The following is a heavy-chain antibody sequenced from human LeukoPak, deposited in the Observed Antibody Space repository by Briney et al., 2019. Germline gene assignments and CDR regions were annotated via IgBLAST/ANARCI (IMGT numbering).Heavy chain of an antibody. CDR3: ASETIFGVSNAFDI. J-gene: IGHJ3*02. CDR1: GYSISSGYY. V-gene: IGHV4-38-2*01. D-gene: IGHD3-3*01. Sequence: PSETLSLTCAVSGYSISSGYYWGWIRQPPGKGLEWIGSIYHSGSTYYSPSLKSRVTISVDTSKNQFSLKLSSVTAADTAVYYCASETIFGVSNAFDIWGQGTMVTVSS. CDR2: IYHSGST.